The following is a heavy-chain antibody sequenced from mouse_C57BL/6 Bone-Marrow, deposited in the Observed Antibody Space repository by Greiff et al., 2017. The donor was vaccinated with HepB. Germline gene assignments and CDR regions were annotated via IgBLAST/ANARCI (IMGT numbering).Heavy chain of an antibody. CDR3: TTDDYGFAY. J-gene: IGHJ3*01. CDR1: GFNIKDDY. CDR2: IDPENGDT. V-gene: IGHV14-4*01. Sequence: VQLKECGAELVRPGASVKLSCTASGFNIKDDYMHWVKQRPEQGLEWIGWIDPENGDTEYASKFQGKATITADTSSNTAYLQLSSLTSEDTAVYYCTTDDYGFAYWGQGTLVTVSA. D-gene: IGHD2-4*01.